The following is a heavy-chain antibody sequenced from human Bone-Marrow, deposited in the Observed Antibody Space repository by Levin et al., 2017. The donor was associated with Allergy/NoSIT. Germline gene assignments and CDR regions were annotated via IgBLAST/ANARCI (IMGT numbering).Heavy chain of an antibody. CDR3: AKDLGPPPPPYSSGWYVREWFDP. CDR1: GFTFSSYG. J-gene: IGHJ5*02. Sequence: GGSLRLSCAASGFTFSSYGMHWVRQAPGKGLEWVAVISYDGSNKYYADSVKGRFTISRDNSKNTLYLQMNSLRAEDTAVYYCAKDLGPPPPPYSSGWYVREWFDPWGQGTLVTVSS. V-gene: IGHV3-30*18. CDR2: ISYDGSNK. D-gene: IGHD6-19*01.